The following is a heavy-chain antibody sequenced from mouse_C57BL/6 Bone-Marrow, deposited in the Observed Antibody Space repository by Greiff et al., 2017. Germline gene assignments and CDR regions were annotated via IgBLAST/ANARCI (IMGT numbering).Heavy chain of an antibody. J-gene: IGHJ4*01. CDR1: GFTFSDYG. D-gene: IGHD1-1*01. CDR3: ARRLRFYAMDY. V-gene: IGHV5-15*01. Sequence: EVKLMESGGGLVQPGGSLKLSCAASGFTFSDYGMAWVRQAPRKGPEWVAFISNLAYSIYYADTVTGRCTISRENAKNTLYLEMSRLRSEDTAMYYCARRLRFYAMDYWGQGTSVTVSS. CDR2: ISNLAYSI.